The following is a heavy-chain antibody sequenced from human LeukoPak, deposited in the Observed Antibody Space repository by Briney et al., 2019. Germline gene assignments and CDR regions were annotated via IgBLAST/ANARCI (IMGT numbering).Heavy chain of an antibody. D-gene: IGHD3-10*01. CDR3: ARVPKSDVLLWFGELFEL. J-gene: IGHJ4*02. CDR1: GGSISSGGYS. Sequence: PSQTLSLTCAVSGGSISSGGYSWSWIRQPPGKGLEWIGYIYHSGSTYYNPFLKSRVTISVDRSKNQFSLKLSSVTAADTAVYYCARVPKSDVLLWFGELFELWGQGTLVTVSS. CDR2: IYHSGST. V-gene: IGHV4-30-2*01.